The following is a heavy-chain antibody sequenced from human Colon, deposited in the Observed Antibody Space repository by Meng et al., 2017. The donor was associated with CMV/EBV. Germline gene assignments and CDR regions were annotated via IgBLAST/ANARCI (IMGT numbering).Heavy chain of an antibody. CDR1: GFSFSSHG. J-gene: IGHJ4*02. CDR2: ISHDETYK. V-gene: IGHV3-30*02. Sequence: GESLKISCVASGFSFSSHGMHWVRQAPGKGLEWGAFISHDETYKHYSDSVRGRFTLSRDNSRNTLYLQVNSVRVADTAVYYCARDQFYYFDYWGQGTLVTVSS. CDR3: ARDQFYYFDY. D-gene: IGHD2/OR15-2a*01.